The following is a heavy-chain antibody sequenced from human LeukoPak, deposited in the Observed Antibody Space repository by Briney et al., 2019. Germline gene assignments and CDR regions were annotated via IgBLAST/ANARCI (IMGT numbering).Heavy chain of an antibody. CDR3: AKHGYSSGIYDAFDI. J-gene: IGHJ3*02. D-gene: IGHD6-19*01. CDR2: ISGSGGST. CDR1: GFTFSTYA. Sequence: GGSLRLSCAASGFTFSTYAMSWVRQAPGKGLEWVSAISGSGGSTYYADSVKGRFTISRDNSKNTLYLQMNSLRAEDTAVYYCAKHGYSSGIYDAFDIWGQGTVVTVSS. V-gene: IGHV3-23*01.